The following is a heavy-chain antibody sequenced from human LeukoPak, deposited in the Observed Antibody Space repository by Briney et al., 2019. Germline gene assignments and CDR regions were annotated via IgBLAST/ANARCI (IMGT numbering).Heavy chain of an antibody. V-gene: IGHV3-21*01. CDR2: ISSSSSYI. CDR1: GFTFSSYS. J-gene: IGHJ4*02. CDR3: ARDLGSGGVY. Sequence: GGSLSLSCAASGFTFSSYSINWGRQAPGKGLGWVSSISSSSSYIYYADSVKGRFTISRDNAKTSLYLQMNSLRAEDTAVYYCARDLGSGGVYWGQGTLVTVSS. D-gene: IGHD2-15*01.